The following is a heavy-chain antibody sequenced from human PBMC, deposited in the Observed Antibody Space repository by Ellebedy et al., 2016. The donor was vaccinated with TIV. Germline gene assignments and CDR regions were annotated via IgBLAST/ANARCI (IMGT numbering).Heavy chain of an antibody. CDR3: AKVRHYYGSGRGQFFDY. J-gene: IGHJ4*02. D-gene: IGHD3-10*01. V-gene: IGHV3-23*01. Sequence: GESLKISCAASGFTFSSYAMSWVRQAPGKGLEWVSAISDSGGSTYYADSVKGRFTISRDNSKNTLYLQMNSLRAEDTAVYYCAKVRHYYGSGRGQFFDYWGQGTLVTVSS. CDR2: ISDSGGST. CDR1: GFTFSSYA.